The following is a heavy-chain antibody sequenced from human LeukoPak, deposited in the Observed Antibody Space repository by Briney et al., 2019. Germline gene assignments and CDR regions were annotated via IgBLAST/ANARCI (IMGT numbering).Heavy chain of an antibody. J-gene: IGHJ4*02. CDR1: GGSISSSNYY. D-gene: IGHD6-13*01. CDR2: IYHSGSI. V-gene: IGHV4-39*07. CDR3: ARGAAYPLRTFDY. Sequence: LETLSLTCTVSGGSISSSNYYWGWIRQPPGKGLEWIGSIYHSGSIYYSLSLKSRVTISVDTSKNQFSLKVSSVTAADTAVYYCARGAAYPLRTFDYWGQGTLVTVSS.